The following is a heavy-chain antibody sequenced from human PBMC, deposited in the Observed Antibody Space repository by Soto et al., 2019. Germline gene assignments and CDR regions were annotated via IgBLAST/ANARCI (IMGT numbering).Heavy chain of an antibody. V-gene: IGHV4-38-2*01. CDR2: IYHAGSV. CDR1: GYSIGSGYY. CDR3: ARTFDYYGMDV. J-gene: IGHJ6*02. Sequence: PSETLSLTCAVSGYSIGSGYYWAWIRQSPGKGLEWIGSIYHAGSVYYNPSLNGRVALSMDTSKNHFSLKLTSVTAADTAVYYCARTFDYYGMDVWGQGTTVTVCS.